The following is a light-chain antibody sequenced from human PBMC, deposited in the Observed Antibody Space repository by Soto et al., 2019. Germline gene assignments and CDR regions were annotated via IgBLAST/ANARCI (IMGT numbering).Light chain of an antibody. CDR2: ADS. CDR3: QSYGTTLSGLYV. J-gene: IGLJ1*01. Sequence: QSVLTQPPSVSGAPGQRVTISGTGSSSNIGAGKDVNWFRQLPGTAPKLLIYADSNRPSGVPDRFSGSKSGSSASLAITGLQVEDEADYDCQSYGTTLSGLYVFGTGTKVTVL. V-gene: IGLV1-40*01. CDR1: SSNIGAGKD.